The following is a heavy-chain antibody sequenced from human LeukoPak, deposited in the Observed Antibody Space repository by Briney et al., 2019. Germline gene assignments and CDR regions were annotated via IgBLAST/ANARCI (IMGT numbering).Heavy chain of an antibody. V-gene: IGHV4-4*02. J-gene: IGHJ3*01. CDR3: ARSHDYSTSLAFDV. Sequence: SGTLSLTCAVSGGSISSSDWWSWVRQPPGRGLEWIGYIWRSDHTNYNPSLKSRVTMSLDKSKNQFSLKLSSVTAADTAVYYCARSHDYSTSLAFDVWGQGTMVTVSS. D-gene: IGHD4-11*01. CDR1: GGSISSSDW. CDR2: IWRSDHT.